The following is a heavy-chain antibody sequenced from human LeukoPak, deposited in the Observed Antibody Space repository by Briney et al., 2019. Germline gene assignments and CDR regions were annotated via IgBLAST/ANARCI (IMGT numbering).Heavy chain of an antibody. J-gene: IGHJ4*02. Sequence: SQTLSLTCAISGDSVTSGIWNWIRQSPSRGLEWLGRTYHWSKWFNDYAVSVESRMTINADTSRNQFSLQLNSVTPEDTAVYYCARDLHESREEFDYWGQGTLVTVSS. CDR2: TYHWSKWFN. CDR3: ARDLHESREEFDY. V-gene: IGHV6-1*01. CDR1: GDSVTSGI. D-gene: IGHD3-10*01.